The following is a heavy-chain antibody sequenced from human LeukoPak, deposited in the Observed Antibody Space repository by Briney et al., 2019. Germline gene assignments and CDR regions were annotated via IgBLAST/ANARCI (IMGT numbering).Heavy chain of an antibody. V-gene: IGHV4-30-4*08. J-gene: IGHJ3*02. CDR2: IYYSGST. CDR1: GGSISSGDYY. CDR3: ARGSREWELLFAFDI. Sequence: SETLSLTCTVSGGSISSGDYYWSWIRQPPGKGLEWIGYIYYSGSTYYNPSLKSRVTISVDTSKNQFSLKLSSVTAADTAVYYCARGSREWELLFAFDIWGQGTVVTVSS. D-gene: IGHD1-26*01.